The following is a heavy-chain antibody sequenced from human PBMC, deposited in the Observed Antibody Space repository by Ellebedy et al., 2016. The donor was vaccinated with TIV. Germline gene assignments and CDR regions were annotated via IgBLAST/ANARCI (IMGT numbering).Heavy chain of an antibody. V-gene: IGHV4-4*02. CDR2: VWRDGST. CDR3: ARDMINGAIDI. D-gene: IGHD3-16*01. J-gene: IGHJ3*02. CDR1: DESVTSGRW. Sequence: SETLSLTCSVSDESVTSGRWWNWVRQAPGKGLEWVGEVWRDGSTNNNPSLRSRVIMSIDKSKNEVSLKVTSVTAADTAVYYCARDMINGAIDIWGPGKLVSVSS.